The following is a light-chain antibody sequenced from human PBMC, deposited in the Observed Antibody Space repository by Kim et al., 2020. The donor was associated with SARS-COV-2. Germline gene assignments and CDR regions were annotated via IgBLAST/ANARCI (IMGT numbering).Light chain of an antibody. J-gene: IGKJ1*01. CDR2: GAS. CDR3: QQYNNRPGT. V-gene: IGKV3-15*01. Sequence: EIVMTQSPDTLSVSPGESATLSCRASQSISRNLAWYQQKPGQPPRLLIYGASTRATGIPARFSGSGSGTEFTLSISSLQPEDFAVYYCQQYNNRPGTFGQGTKVDIK. CDR1: QSISRN.